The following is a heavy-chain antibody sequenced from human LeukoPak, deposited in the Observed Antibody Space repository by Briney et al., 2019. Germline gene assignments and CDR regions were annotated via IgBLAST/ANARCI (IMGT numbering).Heavy chain of an antibody. D-gene: IGHD3-16*01. CDR3: ASRGKWLDY. CDR1: GGSISSGGYS. J-gene: IGHJ4*02. Sequence: SETLSLTCAVSGGSISSGGYSWSWLRQPPGKGLEWIGYIYHSGSTYYNPSLKSRVTISVDRSKNQFSLKLSSVTAADTAVYYCASRGKWLDYWGQGTLVTVSS. CDR2: IYHSGST. V-gene: IGHV4-30-2*01.